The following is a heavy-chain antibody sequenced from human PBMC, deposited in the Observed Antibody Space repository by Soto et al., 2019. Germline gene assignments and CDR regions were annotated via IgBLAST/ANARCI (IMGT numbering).Heavy chain of an antibody. CDR1: GGSISSVGHY. Sequence: CSGSGGSISSVGHYWTWIRQQPGEGLEWIGYIYYSGSTDYNPSLKSRVTISVDRSKNQFSLNLSSVTAADTAIYYCARESGGYDSSTRYGLDVWGQGTTVTVSS. CDR3: ARESGGYDSSTRYGLDV. V-gene: IGHV4-31*03. CDR2: IYYSGST. D-gene: IGHD6-25*01. J-gene: IGHJ6*02.